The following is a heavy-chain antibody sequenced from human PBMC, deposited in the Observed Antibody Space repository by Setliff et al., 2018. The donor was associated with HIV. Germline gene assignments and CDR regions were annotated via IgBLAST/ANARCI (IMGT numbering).Heavy chain of an antibody. CDR2: INTHSGYT. D-gene: IGHD4-17*01. CDR3: TRSTTAD. J-gene: IGHJ4*02. Sequence: ASVKVSCKASGYTFNNYGISWVRQAPGQGLEWMGWINTHSGYTNYAQDVQGRVTVTMDTSTSTAYMELSRLTSDDTAIYYCTRSTTADWGQGTMVTVSS. CDR1: GYTFNNYG. V-gene: IGHV1-18*01.